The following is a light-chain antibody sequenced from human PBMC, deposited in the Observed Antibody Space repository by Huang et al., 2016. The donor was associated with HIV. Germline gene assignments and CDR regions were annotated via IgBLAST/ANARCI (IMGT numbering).Light chain of an antibody. CDR1: QSIGSN. CDR2: AAS. Sequence: EIVMTQSPATLSVSPGERATLSCRASQSIGSNLAWYQQRRGQAPRLLIDAASTMATGIPARFSGSGSGTECTLTVSSLQSEDFAVYYCQQHNSWPRTFGQGTRV. J-gene: IGKJ1*01. CDR3: QQHNSWPRT. V-gene: IGKV3-15*01.